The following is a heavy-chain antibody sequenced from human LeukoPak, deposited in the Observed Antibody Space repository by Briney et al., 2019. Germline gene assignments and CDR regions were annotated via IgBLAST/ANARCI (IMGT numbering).Heavy chain of an antibody. D-gene: IGHD1-26*01. CDR1: GYTFTSYY. CDR3: ARSLSSGSRRGYYFDY. CDR2: INPNSGGT. J-gene: IGHJ4*02. Sequence: ASVKVSCKASGYTFTSYYMHWVRQAPGQGLEWMGWINPNSGGTNYAQKFQGRVTMTRDTSISTAYMELSRLRSDDTAVYYCARSLSSGSRRGYYFDYWGQGTLVTVSS. V-gene: IGHV1-2*02.